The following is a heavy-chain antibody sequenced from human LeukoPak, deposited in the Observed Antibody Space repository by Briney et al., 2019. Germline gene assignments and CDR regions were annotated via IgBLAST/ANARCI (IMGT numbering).Heavy chain of an antibody. J-gene: IGHJ5*02. V-gene: IGHV4-31*03. CDR3: ARAYYYGSGRWFDP. CDR2: IYYSGST. D-gene: IGHD3-10*01. Sequence: PSQTLSLTCTVSGGSISSGGYYWSWIRQHPGKGLEWIGYIYYSGSTYYSPSLKSRVTISVDTSKNQFSLKLSSVTAADTAVYYCARAYYYGSGRWFDPWGQGTLVTVSS. CDR1: GGSISSGGYY.